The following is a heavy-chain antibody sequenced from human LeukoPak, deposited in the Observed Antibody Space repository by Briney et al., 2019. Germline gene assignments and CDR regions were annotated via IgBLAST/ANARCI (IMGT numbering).Heavy chain of an antibody. V-gene: IGHV3-30*18. Sequence: GGSLRLSCAASGFTFSSYGMHWVRQAPGKGLEWVAVISYDGSNKYYADSVKGRFTISRDNSKNTLYLQMNSLRAEDTAVYYCAKSRVAMIFDYWGQGTLVTVSS. CDR2: ISYDGSNK. CDR1: GFTFSSYG. D-gene: IGHD5-12*01. J-gene: IGHJ4*02. CDR3: AKSRVAMIFDY.